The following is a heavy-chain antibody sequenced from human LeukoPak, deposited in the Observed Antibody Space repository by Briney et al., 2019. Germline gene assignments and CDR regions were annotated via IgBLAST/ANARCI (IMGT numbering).Heavy chain of an antibody. D-gene: IGHD4-11*01. Sequence: SVKVSCKASGFTFTSSAMQWVRQARGQGLEWIGWIVVGSGNTNYAQKFQERVTITRDMSTSTAYMELSSLRSEDTAVYYCAAERSDSNYENWFDPWGQGTLVTVSS. CDR3: AAERSDSNYENWFDP. V-gene: IGHV1-58*02. CDR1: GFTFTSSA. J-gene: IGHJ5*02. CDR2: IVVGSGNT.